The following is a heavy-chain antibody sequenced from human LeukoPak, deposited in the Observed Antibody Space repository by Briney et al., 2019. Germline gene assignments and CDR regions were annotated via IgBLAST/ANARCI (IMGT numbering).Heavy chain of an antibody. Sequence: ASVKVSCKASGYTFTGYYMHWVRQAPGQRLEWMGWINAGNGNTKYSQKFQGRVTITRDTSASTAYMELSSLRSEDTAVYYCARDIGEMATITGWFDPWGQGTLVTVSS. CDR1: GYTFTGYY. D-gene: IGHD5-24*01. CDR3: ARDIGEMATITGWFDP. V-gene: IGHV1-3*01. CDR2: INAGNGNT. J-gene: IGHJ5*02.